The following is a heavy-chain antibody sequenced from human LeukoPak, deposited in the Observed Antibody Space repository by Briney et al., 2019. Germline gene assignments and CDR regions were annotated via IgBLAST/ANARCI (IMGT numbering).Heavy chain of an antibody. J-gene: IGHJ6*03. D-gene: IGHD5-24*01. CDR2: IYHSGST. Sequence: PSETLSLTCTVSGGSISSYYWSWIRQPPGKGLEWIGYIYHSGSTNYNPSLKSRVTISVDTSKNQFSLKLSSVTAADTAVYYCARVHRGYYYMDVWGKGTTVTVSS. V-gene: IGHV4-59*01. CDR1: GGSISSYY. CDR3: ARVHRGYYYMDV.